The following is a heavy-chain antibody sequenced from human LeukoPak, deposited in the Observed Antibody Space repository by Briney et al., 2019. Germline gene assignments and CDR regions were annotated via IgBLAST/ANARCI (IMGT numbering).Heavy chain of an antibody. CDR1: GGSISNYY. CDR3: ARGYDIDV. Sequence: SETLSLTCTVSGGSISNYYWSWLRQPPGKALEWIGYIYYTGTTKYNPSLTSRATISLDTSKNQFSLKLTSVTAADTALFFCARGYDIDVWGQGTTVTVSS. CDR2: IYYTGTT. V-gene: IGHV4-59*01. J-gene: IGHJ6*02.